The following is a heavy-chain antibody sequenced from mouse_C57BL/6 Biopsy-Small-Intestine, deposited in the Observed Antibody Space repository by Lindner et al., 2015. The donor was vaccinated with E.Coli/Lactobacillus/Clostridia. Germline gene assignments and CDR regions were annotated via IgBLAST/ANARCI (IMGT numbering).Heavy chain of an antibody. Sequence: VQLQESGAELVRPGASVKLSCTASGFNIKDDYMHWVKQRPEQGLEWIGWIDPENGDTEYASKFQGKATITADTSSNTAYLQLSSLTSEDTAVYYCTTDSNFFPYWGQGDSGHCLC. D-gene: IGHD2-5*01. CDR3: TTDSNFFPY. CDR2: IDPENGDT. V-gene: IGHV14-4*01. J-gene: IGHJ3*01. CDR1: GFNIKDDY.